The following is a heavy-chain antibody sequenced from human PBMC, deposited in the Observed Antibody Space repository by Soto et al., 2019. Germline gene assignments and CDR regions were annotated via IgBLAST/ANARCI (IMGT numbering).Heavy chain of an antibody. CDR1: GGSFSGYY. Sequence: SETLSLTCAVYGGSFSGYYWTWIRQPPGKGLEWIGEINHSGTINFNPSLKSRLTISLDTSKKHFSLKLSSVTDADTAAYYCARADRTLVTSYSLDVWGQGTTVPVSS. CDR2: INHSGTI. D-gene: IGHD2-21*02. V-gene: IGHV4-34*01. J-gene: IGHJ6*02. CDR3: ARADRTLVTSYSLDV.